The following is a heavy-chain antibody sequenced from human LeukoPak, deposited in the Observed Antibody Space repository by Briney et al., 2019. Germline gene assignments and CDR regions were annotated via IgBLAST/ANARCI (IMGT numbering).Heavy chain of an antibody. Sequence: NPSETLSLTCTVSGGSITSDYWSWIRQPAGKGLEWIGRIFTSGSTSYNPSLKSRVTMSLDTSTNQFSLKLTSVTAADTAVYFCSRGGANDLWGQGTLVTVSS. CDR3: SRGGANDL. J-gene: IGHJ5*02. V-gene: IGHV4-4*07. CDR2: IFTSGST. D-gene: IGHD4/OR15-4a*01. CDR1: GGSITSDY.